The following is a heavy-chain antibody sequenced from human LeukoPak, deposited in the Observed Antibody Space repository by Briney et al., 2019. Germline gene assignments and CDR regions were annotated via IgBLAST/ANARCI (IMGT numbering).Heavy chain of an antibody. V-gene: IGHV3-9*01. CDR3: AKDFRVVVTAIDY. CDR1: GFTFDDYA. J-gene: IGHJ4*02. D-gene: IGHD2-21*02. Sequence: PGRSLRLSCAASGFTFDDYAMHWVRQAPGKGLEWVSGISWNSGSIGYADSVKGRFTISRDNAKNSLYLQMNSLRAEDTALYYCAKDFRVVVTAIDYWGQGTLVTVSS. CDR2: ISWNSGSI.